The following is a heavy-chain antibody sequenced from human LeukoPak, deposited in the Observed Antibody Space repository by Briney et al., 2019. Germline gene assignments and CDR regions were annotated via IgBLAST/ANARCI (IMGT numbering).Heavy chain of an antibody. J-gene: IGHJ4*02. D-gene: IGHD7-27*01. CDR3: ARPAAGDLSPFDY. CDR2: SGST. CDR1: GYSISSGYY. Sequence: SETLSLTCTVPGYSISSGYYWGWIRQPPGKGLEWIGSGSTYYNPSPKSRVTISVDTSKNQFSLKLSSVTAADTAVYFCARPAAGDLSPFDYWGQGTLVTVSS. V-gene: IGHV4-38-2*02.